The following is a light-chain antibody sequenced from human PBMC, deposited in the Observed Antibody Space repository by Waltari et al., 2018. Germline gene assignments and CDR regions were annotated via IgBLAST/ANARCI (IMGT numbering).Light chain of an antibody. J-gene: IGLJ3*02. CDR2: YDN. CDR3: HLWDSSTVNWV. V-gene: IGLV3-21*04. CDR1: DIGRKS. Sequence: SYVPTQPPSVSVAPGKTASITCGGDDIGRKSVHWFQQKPGQAPVLVIYYDNDRPSVIPERVSGSNSGNTATLTISRVDAGDESDYYCHLWDSSTVNWVLGGGTKLTVL.